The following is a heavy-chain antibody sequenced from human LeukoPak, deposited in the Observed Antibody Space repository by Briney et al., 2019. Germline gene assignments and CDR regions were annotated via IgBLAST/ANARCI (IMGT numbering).Heavy chain of an antibody. V-gene: IGHV3-7*01. CDR3: ARERMYSGSGSTYPYYDY. D-gene: IGHD3-10*01. J-gene: IGHJ4*02. Sequence: SGGSLRLSYAASGFIFSSCWMSWVRQSPGKGLEWVANIKPDGSEKYYVDSVKGRFTISRDNAKNALYLEMNSLRVGDTVVYYCARERMYSGSGSTYPYYDYWGQGTLVTVSS. CDR1: GFIFSSCW. CDR2: IKPDGSEK.